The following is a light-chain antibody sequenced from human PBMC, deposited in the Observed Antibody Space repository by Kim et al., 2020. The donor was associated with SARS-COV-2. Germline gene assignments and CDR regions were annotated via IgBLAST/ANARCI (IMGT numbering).Light chain of an antibody. V-gene: IGLV2-18*02. CDR1: SSDVGGSNR. J-gene: IGLJ1*01. CDR3: LSYTSGSTYV. Sequence: QSALAQPPSVSGSPGQSVTISCTGTSSDVGGSNRVSWYQQTPGTAPKLMIYDVSNRPSGVPDRFSGSKSGNTASLTISGLQAEDEADYYCLSYTSGSTYVFGTGTKVTVL. CDR2: DVS.